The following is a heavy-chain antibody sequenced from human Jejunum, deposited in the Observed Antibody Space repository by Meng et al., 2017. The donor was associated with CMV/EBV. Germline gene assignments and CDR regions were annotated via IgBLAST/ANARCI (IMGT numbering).Heavy chain of an antibody. Sequence: SCAAAGFTFSTYGMTWVRQVPGKGLEWVDNIKQDGSEKYYVDSVKGRFTISRDNAKNSLFLQMNSLRAEDTAMYYCARNARGSGYWGQGTLVTVSS. J-gene: IGHJ4*02. CDR1: GFTFSTYG. CDR2: IKQDGSEK. D-gene: IGHD3-10*01. CDR3: ARNARGSGY. V-gene: IGHV3-7*01.